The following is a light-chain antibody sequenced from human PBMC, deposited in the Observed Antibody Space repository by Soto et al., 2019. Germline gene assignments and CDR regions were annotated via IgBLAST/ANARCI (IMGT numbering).Light chain of an antibody. CDR2: GVT. V-gene: IGLV2-14*01. Sequence: QSALTQPASVSGSPRQSITISCTGTGSDVGGYNYVSWYQQHPGKAPKLMIYGVTNRPSGVSSRFSGSKSGNTASLTISGLQAEDEADYYCSSYTSSSTLVFGTGTKLTVL. CDR1: GSDVGGYNY. J-gene: IGLJ1*01. CDR3: SSYTSSSTLV.